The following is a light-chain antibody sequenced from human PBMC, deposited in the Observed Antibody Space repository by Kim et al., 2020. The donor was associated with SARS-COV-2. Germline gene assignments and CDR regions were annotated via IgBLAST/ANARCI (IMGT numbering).Light chain of an antibody. Sequence: AFVGDRVTITCRASQSIGNWLAWYQQKPGKAPKLLIHRASSLQSGVPPRFSGSGSGTEFSLTIASLRPDDIATYYCQQSYSYSSFGQGTKVDIK. V-gene: IGKV1-5*03. CDR1: QSIGNW. J-gene: IGKJ2*01. CDR3: QQSYSYSS. CDR2: RAS.